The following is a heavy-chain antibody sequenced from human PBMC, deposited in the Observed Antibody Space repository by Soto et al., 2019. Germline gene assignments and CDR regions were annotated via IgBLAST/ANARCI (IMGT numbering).Heavy chain of an antibody. CDR3: ARSITGTTRYYYYGMDV. J-gene: IGHJ6*02. V-gene: IGHV1-18*01. D-gene: IGHD1-7*01. Sequence: GASVKVSCKASGGTFSSYAISWVRQAPGQGLEWMGWISAYNGNTNYAQKLQGRVTMTTDTSTSTAYMELRSLRSDDTAVYYCARSITGTTRYYYYGMDVWGQGTTVTVSS. CDR1: GGTFSSYA. CDR2: ISAYNGNT.